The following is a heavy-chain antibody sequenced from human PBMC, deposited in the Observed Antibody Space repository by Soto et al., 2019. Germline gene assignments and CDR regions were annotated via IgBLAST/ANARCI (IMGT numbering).Heavy chain of an antibody. Sequence: PSETLSLTCTVSGGSVSSGAYYWTWIRQRQGKGLEWIGYIYYSGSTYYSPSVKSRLSISLVTSKNQFPLRLSSVTAAHTAMYYCARARLRAVYAFDIWGQGTMVTVSS. D-gene: IGHD5-12*01. J-gene: IGHJ3*02. V-gene: IGHV4-31*03. CDR1: GGSVSSGAYY. CDR3: ARARLRAVYAFDI. CDR2: IYYSGST.